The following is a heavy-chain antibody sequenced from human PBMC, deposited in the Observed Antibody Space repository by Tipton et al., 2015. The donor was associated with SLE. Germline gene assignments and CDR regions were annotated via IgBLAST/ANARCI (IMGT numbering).Heavy chain of an antibody. D-gene: IGHD3-16*01. V-gene: IGHV4-39*07. CDR1: GGSISRINYY. Sequence: TLSLTCTVLGGSISRINYYWGWIRQPPGKGLEWIGSVLYSGSTYYNPSLESRVTLSVDSSRNQLSLRLTSVTAADTALYYCATQRQRFGNDYDYYLDAWGRGTTVTVS. CDR3: ATQRQRFGNDYDYYLDA. J-gene: IGHJ6*03. CDR2: VLYSGST.